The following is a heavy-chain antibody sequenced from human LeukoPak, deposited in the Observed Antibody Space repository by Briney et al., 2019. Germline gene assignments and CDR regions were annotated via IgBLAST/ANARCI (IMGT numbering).Heavy chain of an antibody. Sequence: SVKVSCKASGGTFSSYAISWVRRAPGQGLEWMGGIIPIFGTANYAQKFQGRVTITADESTSTAYMELSSLRSEDTAVYYCAREGATVTTYYYYYYMDVWGKGTTVTVSS. J-gene: IGHJ6*03. CDR1: GGTFSSYA. V-gene: IGHV1-69*13. CDR3: AREGATVTTYYYYYYMDV. D-gene: IGHD4-17*01. CDR2: IIPIFGTA.